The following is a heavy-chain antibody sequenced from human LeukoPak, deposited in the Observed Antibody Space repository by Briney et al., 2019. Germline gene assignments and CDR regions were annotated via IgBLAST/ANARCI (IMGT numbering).Heavy chain of an antibody. CDR1: GGTFSRYA. CDR2: IIPIFGTA. D-gene: IGHD1-26*01. CDR3: ATSFLDLVPEWELPYYFDN. V-gene: IGHV1-69*13. J-gene: IGHJ4*02. Sequence: SVKVSCKASGGTFSRYAISWVPQAPGQGLEWMGGIIPIFGTANYAQKFQGRVTITADESTSTAYMELSSLRSEGTAVYYCATSFLDLVPEWELPYYFDNWGQGTLVPVSS.